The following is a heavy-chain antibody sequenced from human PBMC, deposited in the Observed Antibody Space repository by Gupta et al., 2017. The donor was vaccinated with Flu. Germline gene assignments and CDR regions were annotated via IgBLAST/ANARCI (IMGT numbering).Heavy chain of an antibody. CDR2: IWYDGSNK. CDR3: ARDGYDSSGYLYYFDY. J-gene: IGHJ4*02. D-gene: IGHD3-22*01. V-gene: IGHV3-33*01. Sequence: QVQLVESGGGVVQPGRSLRLSCAASGFTFSSYGMHWVRQAPGKGLEWVAVIWYDGSNKYYADSVKGRFTISRDNSKNTLYLQMNSLRAEDTAVYYCARDGYDSSGYLYYFDYWGQGTLVTVSS. CDR1: GFTFSSYG.